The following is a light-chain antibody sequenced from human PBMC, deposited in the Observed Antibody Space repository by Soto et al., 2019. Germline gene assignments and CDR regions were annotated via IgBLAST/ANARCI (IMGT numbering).Light chain of an antibody. CDR3: VSLTTSNTWM. Sequence: QSARTQPASVSGSPGQSITISCTGTSSEVGAFNRVSWYQQHPGKAPKLMIYEVTHRPSGISNRFSGSKSANTASLTISGLQSEDEADYYCVSLTTSNTWMFGGGTKLTVL. V-gene: IGLV2-14*01. CDR2: EVT. J-gene: IGLJ3*02. CDR1: SSEVGAFNR.